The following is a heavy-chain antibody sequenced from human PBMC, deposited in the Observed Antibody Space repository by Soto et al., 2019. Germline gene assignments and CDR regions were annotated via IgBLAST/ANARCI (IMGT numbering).Heavy chain of an antibody. Sequence: QSGGSLRLSCAASGFSFSSYAVSWVRQAPGKGLEWVSAISGSGGSTYYADSVKGRFTISRDNSKNTLYLQMNSLRAEDTAGYYCAKPQEIVQMVYATHPPFDSWGQGTLVPVSS. CDR2: ISGSGGST. V-gene: IGHV3-23*01. CDR3: AKPQEIVQMVYATHPPFDS. CDR1: GFSFSSYA. D-gene: IGHD2-8*01. J-gene: IGHJ4*02.